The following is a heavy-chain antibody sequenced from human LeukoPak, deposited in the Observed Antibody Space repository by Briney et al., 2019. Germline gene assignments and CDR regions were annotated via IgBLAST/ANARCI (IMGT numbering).Heavy chain of an antibody. CDR3: ARGPAASGYYDSRGRYGYFDY. J-gene: IGHJ4*02. V-gene: IGHV3-21*01. CDR2: ISSSSSYI. Sequence: GGSLRLSCAASGFTFSSYSMNWVRQAPGKGLEWVSSISSSSSYIYYADSVKGRFTISRDNAKNLLYLQMNSLRAEDTAVYYCARGPAASGYYDSRGRYGYFDYWGQGTLVTVSS. D-gene: IGHD3-22*01. CDR1: GFTFSSYS.